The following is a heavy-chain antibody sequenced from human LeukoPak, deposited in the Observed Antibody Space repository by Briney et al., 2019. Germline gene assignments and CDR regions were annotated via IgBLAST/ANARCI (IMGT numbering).Heavy chain of an antibody. CDR2: IIPIFGTA. CDR3: AREKYYDSSSYGMDA. CDR1: GGTFSSYA. Sequence: EASVKVSCKASGGTFSSYAISWVRQAPGQGLEWMGGIIPIFGTANYAQKFQGRVTITADESTSTAYMELSSLGSEDTAVYYCAREKYYDSSSYGMDAWGQGTTVTVSS. J-gene: IGHJ6*02. V-gene: IGHV1-69*13. D-gene: IGHD3-22*01.